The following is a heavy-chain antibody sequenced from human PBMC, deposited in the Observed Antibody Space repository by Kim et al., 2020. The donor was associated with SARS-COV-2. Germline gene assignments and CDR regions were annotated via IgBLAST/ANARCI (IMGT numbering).Heavy chain of an antibody. CDR3: AKDYGYLFASGSSYFEY. CDR1: GFIFKNYG. CDR2: VSHDGSNR. Sequence: GGSLRLSCAASGFIFKNYGMHWVRQAPGKGLEWVATVSHDGSNRNYAVSVQGRYIISRDNSRDTLYLQVSSLRAEDTAVYYCAKDYGYLFASGSSYFEYWGQGTLVTVSS. J-gene: IGHJ4*02. V-gene: IGHV3-30*18. D-gene: IGHD3-10*01.